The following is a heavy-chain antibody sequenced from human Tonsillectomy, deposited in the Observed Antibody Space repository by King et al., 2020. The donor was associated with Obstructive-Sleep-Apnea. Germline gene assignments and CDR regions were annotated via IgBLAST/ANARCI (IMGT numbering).Heavy chain of an antibody. CDR1: GFTFSSFG. CDR2: IWYDGSNK. CDR3: ARVRGTKSTSGYCFDY. V-gene: IGHV3-33*01. J-gene: IGHJ4*02. D-gene: IGHD3-10*01. Sequence: VQLVESGGDMVQPGRSLRLSCAASGFTFSSFGMHWVRQAPGKGLEWVAIIWYDGSNKYYADSVKGRFTISRDNSKNTLYLQMNSLRAEDTALYYCARVRGTKSTSGYCFDYWGQGALVTVSS.